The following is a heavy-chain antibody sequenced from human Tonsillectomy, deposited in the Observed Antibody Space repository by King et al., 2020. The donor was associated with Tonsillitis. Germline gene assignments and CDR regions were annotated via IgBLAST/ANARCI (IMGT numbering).Heavy chain of an antibody. J-gene: IGHJ5*02. CDR1: GGSISSYY. Sequence: QLQESGPGLVKPSETLSLTCTVSGGSISSYYWSWIRQPPGKGLEWIGYIYYSGSTNYNPSLKSRVTISVDTSKNQFSLKLSSVTAADTAVYYCAREESYRFDPWGQGTLVTVSS. D-gene: IGHD3-16*02. V-gene: IGHV4-59*01. CDR3: AREESYRFDP. CDR2: IYYSGST.